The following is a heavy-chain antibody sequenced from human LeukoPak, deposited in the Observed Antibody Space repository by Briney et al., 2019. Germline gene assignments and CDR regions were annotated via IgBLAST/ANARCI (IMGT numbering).Heavy chain of an antibody. J-gene: IGHJ3*02. CDR1: GFSFPSYA. V-gene: IGHV3-23*01. Sequence: GGSLRLSCAASGFSFPSYAMSWVRRAPRRGLEWVSLITAGGVITHYTDSVKGRFTISRDNSKNTLYLQMNSVRAEDTAVYYCAKGKINLDGAVEIWGQGTTVTVSS. CDR3: AKGKINLDGAVEI. CDR2: ITAGGVIT.